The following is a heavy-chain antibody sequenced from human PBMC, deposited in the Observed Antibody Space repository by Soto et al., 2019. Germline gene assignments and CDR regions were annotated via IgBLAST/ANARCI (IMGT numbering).Heavy chain of an antibody. D-gene: IGHD3-9*01. J-gene: IGHJ4*02. CDR2: ISFSGGST. Sequence: AGSLRLSWRGSGFAFSSRIMSWARQDPGKGLEWVSGISFSGGSTYYADSVKGRFTISRDNSKNTVFLQMNSLRAEDTAIYYCTKSPVLRYIDWSSGYFDYWGQGTVVTVSS. V-gene: IGHV3-23*01. CDR3: TKSPVLRYIDWSSGYFDY. CDR1: GFAFSSRI.